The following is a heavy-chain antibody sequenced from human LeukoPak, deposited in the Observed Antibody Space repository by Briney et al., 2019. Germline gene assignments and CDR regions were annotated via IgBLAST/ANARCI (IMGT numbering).Heavy chain of an antibody. Sequence: PGGSLRLSCAASGFTFSSYSMNWVRQAPGKGLEWVPSISSSSSYIYYADSVKGRFTISRDNAKNSLYLQMNSLRAEDTAVYYCARGSRSSSPLNFDYWGQGTLVTVSS. CDR1: GFTFSSYS. J-gene: IGHJ4*02. CDR2: ISSSSSYI. V-gene: IGHV3-21*01. D-gene: IGHD2-2*01. CDR3: ARGSRSSSPLNFDY.